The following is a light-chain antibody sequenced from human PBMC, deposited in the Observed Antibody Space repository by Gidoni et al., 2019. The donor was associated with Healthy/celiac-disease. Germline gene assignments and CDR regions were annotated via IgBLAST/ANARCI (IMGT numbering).Light chain of an antibody. CDR1: AFPKQY. CDR3: QSADSSGTWV. V-gene: IGLV3-25*03. CDR2: KDR. Sequence: SNELTQPPSVSVSPGQTARITCSGDAFPKQYAYWYQQKPGQAPVLVIYKDRERPSGIPERFSGSNSGTTVTLTISGVQAEDEADYYCQSADSSGTWVFGGGTKLTVL. J-gene: IGLJ3*02.